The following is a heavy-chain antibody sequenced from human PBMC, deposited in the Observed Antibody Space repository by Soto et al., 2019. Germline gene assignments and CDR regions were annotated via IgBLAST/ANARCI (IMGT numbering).Heavy chain of an antibody. CDR2: ISYDGSNK. V-gene: IGHV3-30*18. CDR1: GFTFSSYG. J-gene: IGHJ4*02. CDR3: AKDLYYYGSGDQIDY. Sequence: GGSLRLSCAASGFTFSSYGMHWVRQAPGKGLEWVAVISYDGSNKYYADSVKGRFTISRDNSKNTLYLQMNSLRAEDTAVYYCAKDLYYYGSGDQIDYWGQGTLVTVSS. D-gene: IGHD3-10*01.